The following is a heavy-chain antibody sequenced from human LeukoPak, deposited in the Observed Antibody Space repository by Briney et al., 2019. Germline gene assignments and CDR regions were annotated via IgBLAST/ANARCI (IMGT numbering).Heavy chain of an antibody. V-gene: IGHV3-23*01. CDR2: ISGSGGST. Sequence: GGSLRLSCAASGFTFSSYAMSWVRQAPGKGLEWVSAISGSGGSTYYADSVKGRFTISRDNSKNTLYLQMNSLRAEDTAVYYXXXXXXXDYGDPYFDYWGQGTLVTVSS. CDR3: XXXXXXDYGDPYFDY. CDR1: GFTFSSYA. D-gene: IGHD4-17*01. J-gene: IGHJ4*02.